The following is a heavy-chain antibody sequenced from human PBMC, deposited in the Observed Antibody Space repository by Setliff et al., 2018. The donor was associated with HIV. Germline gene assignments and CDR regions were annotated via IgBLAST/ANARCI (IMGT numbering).Heavy chain of an antibody. CDR1: GFIFSGYS. CDR2: ISSSGGRT. CDR3: VKVS. Sequence: GGSLRLSCAASGFIFSGYSMNWVRQAPGKGLEWVSVISSSGGRTYHADSVKGRFTISRDNSKNTLYLQMSSLRVEDTAVYYCVKVSRGQGTTVTVSS. V-gene: IGHV3-23*01. J-gene: IGHJ6*02.